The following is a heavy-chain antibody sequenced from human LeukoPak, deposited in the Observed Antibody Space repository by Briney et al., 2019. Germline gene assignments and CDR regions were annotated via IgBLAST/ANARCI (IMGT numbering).Heavy chain of an antibody. J-gene: IGHJ4*02. Sequence: PGGSLRLSCAASGFTFSNAWMSWVRQAPGKGLEWVGRIKSKTDGGITDYAAPVKGRFTISRDDSKNTLYLQMNSLKTEDTAVYYCTTSPNGRFDYWGQGTLVTVSS. D-gene: IGHD1-26*01. V-gene: IGHV3-15*01. CDR3: TTSPNGRFDY. CDR2: IKSKTDGGIT. CDR1: GFTFSNAW.